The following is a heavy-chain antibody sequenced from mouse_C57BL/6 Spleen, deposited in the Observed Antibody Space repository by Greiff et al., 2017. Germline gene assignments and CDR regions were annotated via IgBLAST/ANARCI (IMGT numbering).Heavy chain of an antibody. V-gene: IGHV1-80*01. J-gene: IGHJ3*01. Sequence: VKLMESGAELVKPGASVKISCKASGYAFSSYWMNWVKQRPGKGLEWIGQIYPGDGDTNYNGKFKGKATLTADKSSSTAYMQLSSLTSEDPAVYFCARYSNYPGFAYWGQGTLVTVSA. CDR2: IYPGDGDT. D-gene: IGHD2-5*01. CDR1: GYAFSSYW. CDR3: ARYSNYPGFAY.